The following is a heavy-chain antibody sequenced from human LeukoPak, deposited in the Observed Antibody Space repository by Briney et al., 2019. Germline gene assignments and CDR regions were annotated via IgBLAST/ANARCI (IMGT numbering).Heavy chain of an antibody. D-gene: IGHD1-26*01. V-gene: IGHV3-30*02. CDR2: IRYNGNNQ. CDR3: ATTRGSSFDY. J-gene: IGHJ4*02. Sequence: GGSLRLSCAASGFTFNNYGMHWVRQAPGKGLEWVAFIRYNGNNQYYADSVKGRFTISRDNSRNTLYLQMNSLSPEDTAVYYCATTRGSSFDYWGQGTLVTVSS. CDR1: GFTFNNYG.